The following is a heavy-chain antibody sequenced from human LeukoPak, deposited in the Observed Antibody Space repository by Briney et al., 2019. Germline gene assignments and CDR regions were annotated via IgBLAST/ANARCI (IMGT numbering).Heavy chain of an antibody. D-gene: IGHD3-9*01. Sequence: ASVKVSCKASGGTFSSYAISWVRQAPGQGLEWMGGIIPIFGTANYAQKFQGRVTITADESTSTAYMELSSLRSGDTAVYYCASTDYDILTGYPHYYYGMDVWGKGTTVTVSS. J-gene: IGHJ6*04. CDR2: IIPIFGTA. V-gene: IGHV1-69*01. CDR3: ASTDYDILTGYPHYYYGMDV. CDR1: GGTFSSYA.